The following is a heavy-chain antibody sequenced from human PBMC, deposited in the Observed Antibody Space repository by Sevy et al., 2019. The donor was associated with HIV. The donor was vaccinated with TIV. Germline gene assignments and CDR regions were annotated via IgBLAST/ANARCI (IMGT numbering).Heavy chain of an antibody. CDR2: ISPTGGTT. Sequence: GSLRLSCAASGFTFSSYDMSWVPQAPGKGLEWVSGISPTGGTTHYAESVKGRFNVSRDNSKKTLFLQMNSLRAEDTALYYCAKDLEQQLGPDYWGQGTQVTVSS. CDR3: AKDLEQQLGPDY. CDR1: GFTFSSYD. J-gene: IGHJ4*02. V-gene: IGHV3-23*01. D-gene: IGHD6-13*01.